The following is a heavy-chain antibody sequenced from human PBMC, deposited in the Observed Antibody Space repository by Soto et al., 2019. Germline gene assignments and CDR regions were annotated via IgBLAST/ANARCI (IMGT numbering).Heavy chain of an antibody. D-gene: IGHD1-1*01. CDR3: AKGTHWNHAFDL. Sequence: QVQLQESGPGLVNPSQTLSLTCTVSGGSISNSDSYWSWIRQPPGKGLEWIGYIYYSGSTSYNPSLKSRVTISVDTSKNQFALKLSSLTAADTAVYYCAKGTHWNHAFDLWGQGTMVTVS. V-gene: IGHV4-30-4*01. CDR1: GGSISNSDSY. CDR2: IYYSGST. J-gene: IGHJ3*01.